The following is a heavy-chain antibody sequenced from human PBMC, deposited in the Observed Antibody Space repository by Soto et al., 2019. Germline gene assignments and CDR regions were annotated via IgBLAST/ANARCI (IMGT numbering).Heavy chain of an antibody. CDR3: ARTTASRTLDV. J-gene: IGHJ3*01. CDR2: IYSSGST. Sequence: QVQLQESGPGLVKPSETLSLTATVYGASVSNTGFYWSWIRQPPGKGLEWIGYIYSSGSTTYNSSLKSRVTIFLDTSKNQVSLNLTSVTAADTAMYYCARTTASRTLDVWGHGTMVSVSS. CDR1: GASVSNTGFY. V-gene: IGHV4-61*08. D-gene: IGHD2-21*02.